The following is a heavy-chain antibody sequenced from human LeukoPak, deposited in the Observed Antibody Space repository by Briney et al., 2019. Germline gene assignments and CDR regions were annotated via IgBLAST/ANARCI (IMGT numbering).Heavy chain of an antibody. V-gene: IGHV3-30-3*01. CDR3: AKDSGALSGYYYYYMDV. D-gene: IGHD7-27*01. Sequence: GGSLRLSCAASGFTFSSYAMHWVRQAPGKGLEWVAVISYDGSNKYYADSVKGRFTISRDNSKNTLYLQMNSLRAEDTAVYYCAKDSGALSGYYYYYMDVWGKGTTVTVSS. CDR1: GFTFSSYA. J-gene: IGHJ6*03. CDR2: ISYDGSNK.